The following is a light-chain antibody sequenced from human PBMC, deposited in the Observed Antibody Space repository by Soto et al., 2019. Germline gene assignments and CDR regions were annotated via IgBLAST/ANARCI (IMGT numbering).Light chain of an antibody. Sequence: VLTQPPSASGTPGQRVTISCSGSSPNIGSHTVNWYQQFPGTAPKLLIYTDNQRPSWVPDRFSGSKSGTSASLAISGLQSDDEADYYCAAWDNSLRGLVFGGGTQLTVL. CDR3: AAWDNSLRGLV. V-gene: IGLV1-44*01. J-gene: IGLJ2*01. CDR1: SPNIGSHT. CDR2: TDN.